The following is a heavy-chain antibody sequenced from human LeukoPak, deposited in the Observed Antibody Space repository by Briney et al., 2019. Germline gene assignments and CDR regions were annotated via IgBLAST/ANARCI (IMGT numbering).Heavy chain of an antibody. Sequence: ASVKVSCKASGYTLTGYCMHWVRQAPGQGLEWLGWINTKSGATNYAQNFQGRVTMTRDTSMSTTYMELKRLRSDDTAVYYCARDLESYYDSSGYPSVGYWGQGTLVTVSS. CDR2: INTKSGAT. CDR3: ARDLESYYDSSGYPSVGY. CDR1: GYTLTGYC. V-gene: IGHV1-2*02. D-gene: IGHD3-22*01. J-gene: IGHJ4*02.